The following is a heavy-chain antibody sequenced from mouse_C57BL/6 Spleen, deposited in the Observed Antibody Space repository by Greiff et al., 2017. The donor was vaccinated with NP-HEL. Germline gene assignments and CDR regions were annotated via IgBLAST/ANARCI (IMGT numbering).Heavy chain of an antibody. Sequence: EVQLQQSGPELVKPGASVKISCKASGYTFTDYYMNWVKQSHGKSLEWIGDINPNNGGTSYNQKFKGKATLTVDKSSSTAYMELRSLTSEDSAVYYCARTTSYYYGSSWYFDVWGTGTTVTVSS. V-gene: IGHV1-26*01. CDR2: INPNNGGT. CDR1: GYTFTDYY. D-gene: IGHD1-1*01. CDR3: ARTTSYYYGSSWYFDV. J-gene: IGHJ1*03.